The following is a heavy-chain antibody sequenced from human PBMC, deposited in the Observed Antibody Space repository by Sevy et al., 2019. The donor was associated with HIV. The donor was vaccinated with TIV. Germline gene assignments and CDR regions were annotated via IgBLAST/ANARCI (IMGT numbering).Heavy chain of an antibody. V-gene: IGHV1-58*01. D-gene: IGHD4-17*01. J-gene: IGHJ6*03. CDR2: IVVGSGNT. Sequence: ASVKVSCKASGFTFTSSAVQWVRQARGQRLEWIGWIVVGSGNTNYAQKFQERVTITRDMSTSTAYMELSSLRSEDTALYYCAAMSLNRRSVYYYYYMGVWGKGTTVTVSS. CDR1: GFTFTSSA. CDR3: AAMSLNRRSVYYYYYMGV.